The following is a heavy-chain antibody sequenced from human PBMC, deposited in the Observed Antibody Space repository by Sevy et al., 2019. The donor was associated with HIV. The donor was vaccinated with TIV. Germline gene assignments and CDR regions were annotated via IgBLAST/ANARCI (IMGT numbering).Heavy chain of an antibody. CDR2: FNPNSGGT. CDR3: ARDLLAVAGTTPFDY. CDR1: GYTFTGYY. D-gene: IGHD6-19*01. V-gene: IGHV1-2*02. J-gene: IGHJ4*02. Sequence: ASVKVSCKASGYTFTGYYMHWVRQAPGQGLEWMGWFNPNSGGTNYAQKFQGRVTMTRDTSISTAYMELSRLRSDDTAVYYCARDLLAVAGTTPFDYWGQGTLVTVS.